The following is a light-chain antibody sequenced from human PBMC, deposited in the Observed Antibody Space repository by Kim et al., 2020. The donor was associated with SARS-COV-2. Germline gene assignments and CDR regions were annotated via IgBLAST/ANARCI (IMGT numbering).Light chain of an antibody. CDR3: QQYDVWPRP. CDR1: QSVSRN. CDR2: GAA. J-gene: IGKJ1*01. Sequence: EIVMTQSPATLSVSPGERATLSCRASQSVSRNLAWYQKKSGQAPRLLIYGAATRATGIPARFSGSGSGMEFTLTISSLQSEDVAVYYCQQYDVWPRPFGLGTKVDIK. V-gene: IGKV3-15*01.